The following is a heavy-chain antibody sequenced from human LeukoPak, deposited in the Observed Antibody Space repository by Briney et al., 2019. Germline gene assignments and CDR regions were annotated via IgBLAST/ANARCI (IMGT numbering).Heavy chain of an antibody. CDR3: LRYGSGSYHNSFDY. J-gene: IGHJ4*02. CDR2: INHIGST. CDR1: GGSISSTTHY. V-gene: IGHV4-39*01. Sequence: ASETLSLTCTVSGGSISSTTHYWGWIRQSPGKGLEWIGGINHIGSTYYNPSLRSRVTMSVDTSKNQFSLRLSSVTAADTAVYFCLRYGSGSYHNSFDYWGQGTLVTVSS. D-gene: IGHD3-10*01.